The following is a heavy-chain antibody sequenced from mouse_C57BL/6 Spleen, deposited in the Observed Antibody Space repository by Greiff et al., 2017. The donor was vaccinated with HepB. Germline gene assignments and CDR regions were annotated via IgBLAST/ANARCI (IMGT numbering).Heavy chain of an antibody. D-gene: IGHD2-2*01. J-gene: IGHJ2*01. CDR2: IDPSDSYT. CDR3: ARAMVTKAGY. Sequence: QVQLQQSGAELVKPGASVKLSCKASGYTFTSYWMQWVKQRPGQGLEWIGEIDPSDSYTNYNQKFKGKATLTVDTSSSTAYMQLSSLTSEDSAVYYCARAMVTKAGYWGQGTTLTVSS. CDR1: GYTFTSYW. V-gene: IGHV1-50*01.